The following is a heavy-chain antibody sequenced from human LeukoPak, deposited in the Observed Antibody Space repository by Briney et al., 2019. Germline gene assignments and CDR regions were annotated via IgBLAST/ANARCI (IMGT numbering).Heavy chain of an antibody. J-gene: IGHJ4*02. Sequence: PSETLSLTCAVYGGSFSGYYWSWIRQPPGKGLEWIGEINHSGSTNYNPSLKSRVTISVDTSKNQFSLKLSSVTAADTAVYYCARGPIGIAARPFDYWGQGTLVTVSS. CDR2: INHSGST. CDR3: ARGPIGIAARPFDY. D-gene: IGHD6-6*01. CDR1: GGSFSGYY. V-gene: IGHV4-34*01.